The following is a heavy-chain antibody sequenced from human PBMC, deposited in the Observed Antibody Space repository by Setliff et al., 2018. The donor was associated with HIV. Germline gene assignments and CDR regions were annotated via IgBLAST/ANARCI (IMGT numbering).Heavy chain of an antibody. J-gene: IGHJ4*02. CDR3: ARDNYYDSSGIDY. D-gene: IGHD3-22*01. V-gene: IGHV1-18*01. CDR2: ISGYNGKT. Sequence: ASVKVSCKASGYAFTMYGITWVRQAPGQGLEWMGWISGYNGKTNYAQNFQGRVTMTTDTSTSTAYMEVRSLSSVTAADTAVYYCARDNYYDSSGIDYWGQGTLVTVSS. CDR1: GYAFTMYG.